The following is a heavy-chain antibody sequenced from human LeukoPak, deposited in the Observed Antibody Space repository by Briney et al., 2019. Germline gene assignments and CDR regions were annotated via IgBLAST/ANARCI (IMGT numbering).Heavy chain of an antibody. J-gene: IGHJ4*02. CDR2: INPSGGST. CDR1: GYTFTSYY. Sequence: GASVKVSCKASGYTFTSYYMHWVRQAPGQGLEWMGIINPSGGSTSYAQKFQGRVTMTRDTSTSTVYMELSSLRSEDTAVYYCAREAGGEELLSWGIDYWGQGTLVTVSS. CDR3: AREAGGEELLSWGIDY. V-gene: IGHV1-46*01. D-gene: IGHD1-26*01.